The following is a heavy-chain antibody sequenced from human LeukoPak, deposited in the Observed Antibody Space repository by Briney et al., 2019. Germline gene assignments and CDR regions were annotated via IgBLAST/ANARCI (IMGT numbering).Heavy chain of an antibody. Sequence: GGSLRLSCAASGFTFSNYWMAWVRQAPGKGPEWVSSINPNGDYIYYADSVKGRFTISRDNAKNSLYLQMTSLKAEDTAVYFCARGIGYFDWLFFSWGQGTLLTVSS. CDR1: GFTFSNYW. D-gene: IGHD3-9*01. CDR2: INPNGDYI. J-gene: IGHJ5*02. CDR3: ARGIGYFDWLFFS. V-gene: IGHV3-21*06.